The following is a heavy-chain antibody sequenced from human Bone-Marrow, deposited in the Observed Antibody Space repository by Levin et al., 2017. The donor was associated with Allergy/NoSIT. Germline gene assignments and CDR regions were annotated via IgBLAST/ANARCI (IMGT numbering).Heavy chain of an antibody. V-gene: IGHV3-7*04. J-gene: IGHJ4*02. Sequence: HPGGSLRLSCAASGFTFSGYWMSWARQAPGKGLEWVANIKHDGSEKYYVDSVKGRFTISRDNAKNFLFLQMNSLRAEDTAVYYCARGAFYPDYWGQGTLVTVSS. CDR3: ARGAFYPDY. CDR2: IKHDGSEK. D-gene: IGHD3-16*01. CDR1: GFTFSGYW.